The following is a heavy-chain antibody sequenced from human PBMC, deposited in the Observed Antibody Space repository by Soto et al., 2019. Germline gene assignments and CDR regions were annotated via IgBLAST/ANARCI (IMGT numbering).Heavy chain of an antibody. V-gene: IGHV1-18*04. Sequence: QVQLVQSGGEVKKPGASVEVSCRTSGYMFTTYGMSWVRQAPGQGLKWMAWISAYNGNKKYAQKFQGRVTMTTDTSTSTVSMELRNLTSDDTGTYFCARTGGGMAARPLEYWGQGTLVTVSS. J-gene: IGHJ4*02. D-gene: IGHD6-6*01. CDR3: ARTGGGMAARPLEY. CDR1: GYMFTTYG. CDR2: ISAYNGNK.